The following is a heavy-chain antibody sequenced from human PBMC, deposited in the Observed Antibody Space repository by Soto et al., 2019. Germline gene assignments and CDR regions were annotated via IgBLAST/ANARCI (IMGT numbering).Heavy chain of an antibody. CDR2: IKQDGSEK. D-gene: IGHD3-9*01. J-gene: IGHJ4*02. CDR3: ARDLYSGYYDILTGAGDYFDY. Sequence: GGSLRLSCAASGFTFSSYWMSWVRQAPGKGLEWVANIKQDGSEKYYVDSVKGRFTISRDNAKNSLYLQMNSLRAEDTAVYYCARDLYSGYYDILTGAGDYFDYWGQGTLVTVSS. CDR1: GFTFSSYW. V-gene: IGHV3-7*01.